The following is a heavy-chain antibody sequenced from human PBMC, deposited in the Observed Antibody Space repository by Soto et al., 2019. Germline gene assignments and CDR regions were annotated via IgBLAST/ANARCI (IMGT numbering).Heavy chain of an antibody. D-gene: IGHD3-22*01. Sequence: QITLKESGPTLVKPTQTLTLTCTFSGFSLSTSGVGVGWIRQPPGKALEWLALIYWDDDKRYSPSLKCSLTITKDTSKNQVVLTMTNMDPVDTATYYCAHRLIGYYYDSSGSNWFDPWGQGTLVTVSS. CDR3: AHRLIGYYYDSSGSNWFDP. CDR2: IYWDDDK. V-gene: IGHV2-5*02. J-gene: IGHJ5*02. CDR1: GFSLSTSGVG.